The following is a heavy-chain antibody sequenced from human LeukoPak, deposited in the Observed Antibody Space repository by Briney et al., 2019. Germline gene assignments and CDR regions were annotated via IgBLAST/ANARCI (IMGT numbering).Heavy chain of an antibody. J-gene: IGHJ4*02. D-gene: IGHD3-22*01. V-gene: IGHV3-73*01. Sequence: GGSLRLSCAASGFTFSGSAMHWVRQASGKGLEWVGRIRSKANSYATAYAASVKGRFTISRDDSKNTAYLQMNSLKTEDTAVYYCRTVIVVVTSDYWGQGTLVTVSS. CDR2: IRSKANSYAT. CDR1: GFTFSGSA. CDR3: RTVIVVVTSDY.